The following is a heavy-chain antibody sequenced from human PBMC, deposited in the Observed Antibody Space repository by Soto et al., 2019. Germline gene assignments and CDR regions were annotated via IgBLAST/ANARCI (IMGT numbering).Heavy chain of an antibody. V-gene: IGHV1-69*02. D-gene: IGHD6-13*01. CDR1: GGTFSSYT. J-gene: IGHJ4*02. CDR3: AAANFSSSWPLDY. CDR2: IFPILGIA. Sequence: SVKVSCKASGGTFSSYTISWVRQAPGQGLEWMGRIFPILGIANYAQKFQGRVTITADKSTSTAYMELSSLRSEDTAVYYCAAANFSSSWPLDYWGQGTLVTV.